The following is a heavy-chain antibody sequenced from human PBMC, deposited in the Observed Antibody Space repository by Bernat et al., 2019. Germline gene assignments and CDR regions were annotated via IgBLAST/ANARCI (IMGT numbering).Heavy chain of an antibody. V-gene: IGHV3-53*01. CDR1: GFTVSSNH. J-gene: IGHJ1*01. Sequence: EVQLVESGGGLIQPGGSLRLSCAASGFTVSSNHMSWVRQAPGKGLEWVSVIYSGGNTVHADSVKRRFTISRDNSKNTLNLQMNSLRTENTAVYYCATSIAAAGMGYFQHWGQGTLVTVSS. CDR3: ATSIAAAGMGYFQH. D-gene: IGHD6-13*01. CDR2: IYSGGNT.